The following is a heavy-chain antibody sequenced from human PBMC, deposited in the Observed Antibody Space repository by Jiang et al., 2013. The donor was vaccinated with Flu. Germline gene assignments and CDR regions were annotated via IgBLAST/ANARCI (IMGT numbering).Heavy chain of an antibody. Sequence: SLTCTVSGGSISSYYWSWIRQPPGEGLEWIGYIYYSGSTNYNPSLKSRVTISVDTSKNQFSLKLSSVTAADTAVYYCARMVSPRGWFDPWGQGTLVTVSS. D-gene: IGHD2-8*01. CDR2: IYYSGST. CDR1: GGSISSYY. V-gene: IGHV4-59*08. CDR3: ARMVSPRGWFDP. J-gene: IGHJ5*02.